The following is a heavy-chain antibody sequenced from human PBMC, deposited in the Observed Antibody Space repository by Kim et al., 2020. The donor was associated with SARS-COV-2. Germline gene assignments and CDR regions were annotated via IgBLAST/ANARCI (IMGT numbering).Heavy chain of an antibody. D-gene: IGHD2-2*01. J-gene: IGHJ4*02. CDR2: IYYSGST. CDR1: GGSISSSSYY. V-gene: IGHV4-39*01. Sequence: SETLSLTCTVSGGSISSSSYYWGWIRQPPGKGLEWIGSIYYSGSTYYNPSLKSRVTISVDTSKNQFSLKLSSVTAADTAVYYCARRASHQPVSFDYWGQGTLVTVSS. CDR3: ARRASHQPVSFDY.